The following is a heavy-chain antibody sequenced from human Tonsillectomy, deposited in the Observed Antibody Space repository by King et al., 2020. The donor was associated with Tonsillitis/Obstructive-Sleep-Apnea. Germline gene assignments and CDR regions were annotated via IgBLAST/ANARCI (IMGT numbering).Heavy chain of an antibody. Sequence: QLQESGPGLVKSSETLSLTCTVSGGSVSSGSHYWSWIRQPPGKGLEWIGYIHYRGNTNYNPPFESRVTISVDTFKNQFSLKVNSVTAADTDFYYGARGTTGYIYGQPGYYLYHMDVWGKGTPVTVSS. CDR1: GGSVSSGSHY. D-gene: IGHD5-18*01. J-gene: IGHJ6*03. CDR2: IHYRGNT. V-gene: IGHV4-61*01. CDR3: ARGTTGYIYGQPGYYLYHMDV.